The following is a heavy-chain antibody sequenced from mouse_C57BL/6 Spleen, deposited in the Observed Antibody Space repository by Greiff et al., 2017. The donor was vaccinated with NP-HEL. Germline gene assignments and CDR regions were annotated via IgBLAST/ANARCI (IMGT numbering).Heavy chain of an antibody. CDR1: GFTFSSYG. J-gene: IGHJ1*03. D-gene: IGHD1-1*01. CDR3: ARHYYGSSYGWYFDV. CDR2: ISSGGSST. Sequence: DVQLVESGGDLVKPGGSLKLSCAASGFTFSSYGMSWVRQTPDKRLEWVATISSGGSSTYYPDSVKGRFTISRDNAKNTLYLQMSSLKSEDTAMYYCARHYYGSSYGWYFDVWGTGTTVTVSS. V-gene: IGHV5-6*01.